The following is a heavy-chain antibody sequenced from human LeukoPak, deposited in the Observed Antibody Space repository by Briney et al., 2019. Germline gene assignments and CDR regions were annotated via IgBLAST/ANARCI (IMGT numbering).Heavy chain of an antibody. CDR3: AREGGNDYYYYMDV. D-gene: IGHD2-8*01. V-gene: IGHV1-3*02. CDR2: SNAGNGNT. J-gene: IGHJ6*03. Sequence: ASVKVSCKASGYTFTSYAMHWVRQAPGQRLEWMGWSNAGNGNTKYSQEFQGRVTITRDTSASTAYMELSSLRSEDTAVYYCAREGGNDYYYYMDVWGKGATVTVSS. CDR1: GYTFTSYA.